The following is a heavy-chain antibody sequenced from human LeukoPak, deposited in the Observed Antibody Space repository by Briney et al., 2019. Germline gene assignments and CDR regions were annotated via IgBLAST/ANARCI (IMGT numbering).Heavy chain of an antibody. Sequence: PGGSLRLSCAASEFTVSSKYMSWVRQPPGKGLEWVSVIYSGSTTFYADSVKGRFSISRDNSKNTLYLQMNSLRAEDTAVYYCARLRGYCSSNSCYPLGYWGQGTLVTVSS. V-gene: IGHV3-53*01. CDR2: IYSGSTT. J-gene: IGHJ4*02. CDR3: ARLRGYCSSNSCYPLGY. CDR1: EFTVSSKY. D-gene: IGHD2-2*01.